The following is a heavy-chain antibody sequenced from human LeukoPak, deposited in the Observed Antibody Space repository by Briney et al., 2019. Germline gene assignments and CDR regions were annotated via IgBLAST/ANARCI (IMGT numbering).Heavy chain of an antibody. CDR1: GGTFSSYA. CDR2: IIPIFGTA. D-gene: IGHD6-6*01. V-gene: IGHV1-69*05. Sequence: SVKVSCKASGGTFSSYAISWVRQAPGQGLEWMGGIIPIFGTANYAQKFQGRVTITTDESTSTAYMELSSLRSEDTAVYYCASPYSSSTTFDYWGQGTQVTVSS. J-gene: IGHJ4*02. CDR3: ASPYSSSTTFDY.